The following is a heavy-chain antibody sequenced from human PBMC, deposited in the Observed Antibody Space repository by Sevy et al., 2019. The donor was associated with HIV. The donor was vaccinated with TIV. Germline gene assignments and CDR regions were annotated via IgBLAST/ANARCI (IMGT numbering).Heavy chain of an antibody. Sequence: GRSLRLSCAASGFTFSTYAMTWVRQAPGKGLEWVSVISLSGGDTYYTDSVKGRFTISRDNSKNTLHLQMNSLRAEDTAVYYCAKDRVSGTYYTGDFDYWGQGTLVTVSS. V-gene: IGHV3-23*01. D-gene: IGHD3-10*01. CDR3: AKDRVSGTYYTGDFDY. J-gene: IGHJ4*02. CDR2: ISLSGGDT. CDR1: GFTFSTYA.